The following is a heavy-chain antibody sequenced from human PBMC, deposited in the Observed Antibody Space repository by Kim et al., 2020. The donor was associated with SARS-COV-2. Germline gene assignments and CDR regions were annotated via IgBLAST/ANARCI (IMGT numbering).Heavy chain of an antibody. Sequence: ASVKVSCKASGYTFTSYGISWVRQAPGQGLEWMGWISAYNGNTNYAQKLQGRVTMTTDTSTSTAYMELRSLRSDDTAVYYCARVDIVVVPAAIFYWGQGTLVTVSS. D-gene: IGHD2-2*02. CDR3: ARVDIVVVPAAIFY. V-gene: IGHV1-18*01. CDR1: GYTFTSYG. CDR2: ISAYNGNT. J-gene: IGHJ4*02.